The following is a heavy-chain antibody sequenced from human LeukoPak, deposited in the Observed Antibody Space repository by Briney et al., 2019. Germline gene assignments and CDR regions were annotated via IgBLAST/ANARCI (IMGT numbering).Heavy chain of an antibody. CDR2: IYHSGST. CDR3: ARRPRGFDY. CDR1: GYSISSGYY. D-gene: IGHD1-14*01. V-gene: IGHV4-38-2*02. J-gene: IGHJ4*02. Sequence: SETLSLTCTVSGYSISSGYYWGWIRQPPGKGLEWIGSIYHSGSTYYNPSLKSRVTISVDTSKNQFSLKLSSVTAADTAVYYCARRPRGFDYWGQGTLVTVSS.